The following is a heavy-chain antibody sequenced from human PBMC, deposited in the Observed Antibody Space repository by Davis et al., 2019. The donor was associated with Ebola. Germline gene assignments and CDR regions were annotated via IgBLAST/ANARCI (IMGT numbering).Heavy chain of an antibody. CDR2: IRSKANSYAT. CDR1: GFTFSGSA. D-gene: IGHD6-19*01. J-gene: IGHJ6*02. Sequence: GGSLRLSCAASGFTFSGSAMHWVRQASGKGLEWVGRIRSKANSYATAYAASVKGRFTISRDDSKNTAYLQMNSLKTEDTAVYYCTTSAYSSGWYRWNYYYGMDVWGQGTTVTVSS. CDR3: TTSAYSSGWYRWNYYYGMDV. V-gene: IGHV3-73*01.